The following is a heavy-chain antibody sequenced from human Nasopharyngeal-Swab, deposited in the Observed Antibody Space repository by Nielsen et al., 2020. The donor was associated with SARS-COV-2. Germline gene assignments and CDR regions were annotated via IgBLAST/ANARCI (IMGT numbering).Heavy chain of an antibody. V-gene: IGHV3-30-3*01. CDR2: ISYDGSNK. Sequence: GGSLRLSCAASGFTFSSYAMHWVRQALGKGLEWVAVISYDGSNKYYADSVKGRFTISRDNSKNTLYLQMNSLRAEDTAVYYCARAVAGIPHYWGQGTLVTVSS. J-gene: IGHJ4*02. CDR3: ARAVAGIPHY. CDR1: GFTFSSYA. D-gene: IGHD6-19*01.